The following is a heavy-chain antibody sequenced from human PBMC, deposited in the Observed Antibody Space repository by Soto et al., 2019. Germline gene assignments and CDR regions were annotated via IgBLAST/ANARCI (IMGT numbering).Heavy chain of an antibody. Sequence: EVQLVESGGGLVQPGGSLKLSCAASGFIFSDSALHWVRQASGKGLEWVGRIRRKANNYATTYAASVEGSYANSRDDSNNTAYQQMNSLKTEDTTIYYCTRAIDYWCGNPRYSIYYWAQGTLVGDSS. V-gene: IGHV3-73*02. CDR1: GFIFSDSA. CDR2: IRRKANNYAT. J-gene: IGHJ4*02. D-gene: IGHD3-3*01. CDR3: TRAIDYWCGNPRYSIYY.